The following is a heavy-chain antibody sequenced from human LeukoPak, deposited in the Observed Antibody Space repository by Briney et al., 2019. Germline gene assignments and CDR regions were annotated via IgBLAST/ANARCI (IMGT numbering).Heavy chain of an antibody. J-gene: IGHJ6*02. V-gene: IGHV3-7*04. CDR2: LKQDGTEK. CDR3: ARAVIASAPDYYGMDV. CDR1: RFTLSSYW. D-gene: IGHD6-13*01. Sequence: PGGSLRLSCAASRFTLSSYWMSWVRQAPGKGLEWVANLKQDGTEKYYVDSVKGRFTISRDNAKNSLYLQMNSLRAEDTAVYYCARAVIASAPDYYGMDVWGQGTTVTVCS.